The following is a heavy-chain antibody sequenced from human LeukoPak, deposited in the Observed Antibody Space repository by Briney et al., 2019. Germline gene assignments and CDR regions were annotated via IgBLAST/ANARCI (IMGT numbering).Heavy chain of an antibody. CDR1: GYSISSGYY. CDR3: ARDQRGYYDSSGLDY. J-gene: IGHJ4*02. D-gene: IGHD3-22*01. Sequence: PSETLSLNCTVSGYSISSGYYWGRIRQPPGKGLEWIGGIYHSGSTYYNPSLKSRVTISVDTSKNQFSLKLSSVTAADTAVYYCARDQRGYYDSSGLDYWGQGTLVTVSS. V-gene: IGHV4-38-2*02. CDR2: IYHSGST.